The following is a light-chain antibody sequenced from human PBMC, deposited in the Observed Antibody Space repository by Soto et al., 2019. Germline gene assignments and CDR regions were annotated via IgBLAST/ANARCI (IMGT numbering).Light chain of an antibody. Sequence: EIVLTQSPGTLSLSPGERATLSCRARQSISSSYLAWYQQKPGQAPRLLIYGASSRATGIPDGFSGSGSGTDFTLTISRLEPEDFAVYYCQQYGSSPLITFGQGTRLEIK. J-gene: IGKJ5*01. V-gene: IGKV3-20*01. CDR1: QSISSSY. CDR2: GAS. CDR3: QQYGSSPLIT.